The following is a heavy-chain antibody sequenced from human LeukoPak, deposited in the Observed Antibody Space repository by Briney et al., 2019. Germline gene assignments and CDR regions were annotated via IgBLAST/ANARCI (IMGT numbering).Heavy chain of an antibody. CDR3: ARALPSSYYYFDY. D-gene: IGHD6-13*01. J-gene: IGHJ4*02. V-gene: IGHV3-21*01. CDR2: ITSSATYI. Sequence: PGGSLRLSCAASGFTFSSYSLNWVRRAPGKGLEWVSSITSSATYIYYADSVKGRFTISRDNAKNSLYLQMNSLRAEDTAVYYCARALPSSYYYFDYWGQGTLVTVSS. CDR1: GFTFSSYS.